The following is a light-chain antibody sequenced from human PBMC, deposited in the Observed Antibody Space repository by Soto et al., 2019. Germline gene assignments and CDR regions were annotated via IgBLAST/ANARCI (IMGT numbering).Light chain of an antibody. Sequence: QSALTQPASVSGSPGQSITISCTGTSSDVGSYNLVSWYQQHPGKAPKLMIYEGSKRPSGVSNRFSGSKSGNTASLTISGLQAEDEADSYCSSYAGSSSHVVFGGGTKLTVL. CDR3: SSYAGSSSHVV. V-gene: IGLV2-23*01. CDR1: SSDVGSYNL. J-gene: IGLJ2*01. CDR2: EGS.